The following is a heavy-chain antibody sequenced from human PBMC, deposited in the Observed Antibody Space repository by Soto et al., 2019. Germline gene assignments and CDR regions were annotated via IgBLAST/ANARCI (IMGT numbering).Heavy chain of an antibody. D-gene: IGHD1-26*01. V-gene: IGHV1-69*06. J-gene: IGHJ4*02. CDR1: GSTFNNFA. CDR3: ARAIKRWEVNYYFDF. Sequence: QVVLLQSGAEVEAPGSSVRVSCQVSGSTFNNFAFSWVRQAPGNGPEWMGGIVVDSNTAEYSQRFQDRVTITAATSSKTLYMELGSLTFEDTAVYYCARAIKRWEVNYYFDFWGQGTLVTVSS. CDR2: IVVDSNTA.